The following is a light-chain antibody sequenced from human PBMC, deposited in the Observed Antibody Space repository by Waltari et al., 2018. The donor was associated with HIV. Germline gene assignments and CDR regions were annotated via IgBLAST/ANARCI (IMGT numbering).Light chain of an antibody. CDR3: ESYTSTSVWV. CDR1: SNDVGGYNY. Sequence: QSALTPPASVSGSPGQSITISCTGSSNDVGGYNYVSWYQQHPGKAPRLMIYDVSTRPSGVSDRFSGSKSGDTASLTISGLQPEDEADYYCESYTSTSVWVFGGGTRLTVL. J-gene: IGLJ3*02. V-gene: IGLV2-14*03. CDR2: DVS.